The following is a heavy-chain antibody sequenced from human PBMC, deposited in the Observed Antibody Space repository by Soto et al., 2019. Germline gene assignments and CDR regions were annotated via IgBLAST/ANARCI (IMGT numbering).Heavy chain of an antibody. CDR2: ISAYNGNT. CDR3: AREGYYDSSGYYSINYYYYYGMDV. CDR1: GYTFTSYG. V-gene: IGHV1-18*01. Sequence: ASVKVSCKASGYTFTSYGISWVRQAPGQGLEWMGWISAYNGNTNYAQKLQGRVTMTTDTSTSTAYMELRSLRSDDTAVYYCAREGYYDSSGYYSINYYYYYGMDVWGQGTTVTVSS. J-gene: IGHJ6*02. D-gene: IGHD3-22*01.